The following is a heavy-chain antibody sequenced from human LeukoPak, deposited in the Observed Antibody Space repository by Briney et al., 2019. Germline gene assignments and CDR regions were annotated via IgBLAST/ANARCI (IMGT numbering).Heavy chain of an antibody. CDR3: ARDRDSSGDYYGRNWFDP. Sequence: SVKVSCKASGGTFSSYAISWVRQAPGQGLEWMGGIIPFFGTADYAQKFQSRVTITADESTSTAYMELSRLRSEDTAVYYCARDRDSSGDYYGRNWFDPWGQGTLVTVSS. D-gene: IGHD3-22*01. CDR1: GGTFSSYA. V-gene: IGHV1-69*13. CDR2: IIPFFGTA. J-gene: IGHJ5*02.